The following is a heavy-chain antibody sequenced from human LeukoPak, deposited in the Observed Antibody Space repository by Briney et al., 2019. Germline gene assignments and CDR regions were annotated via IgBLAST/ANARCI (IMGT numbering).Heavy chain of an antibody. D-gene: IGHD2-2*02. CDR1: GYTFTGYY. V-gene: IGHV1-2*06. Sequence: ASVKVSCKASGYTFTGYYMHWERQAPGQGLEWMGRINPNSGGTNYAQKFQGRVTMTRDTSISTAYMELSRLRSDDTAVYYCARVHTVYYGMDVWGQGTTVTVSS. CDR3: ARVHTVYYGMDV. J-gene: IGHJ6*02. CDR2: INPNSGGT.